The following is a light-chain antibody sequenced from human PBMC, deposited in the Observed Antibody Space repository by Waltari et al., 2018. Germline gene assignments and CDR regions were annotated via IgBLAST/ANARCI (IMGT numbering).Light chain of an antibody. CDR1: EDITTY. CDR3: QHHANVPLS. CDR2: DAF. Sequence: DIQMTQSPSSLSASVGDRVTITCQASEDITTYLNWYQQKPGKAPKRLIYDAFNLQTGVPSRFSGGGSGTSFTFTISSLQPEDVATYYCQHHANVPLSFGGGTKVEVK. V-gene: IGKV1-33*01. J-gene: IGKJ4*01.